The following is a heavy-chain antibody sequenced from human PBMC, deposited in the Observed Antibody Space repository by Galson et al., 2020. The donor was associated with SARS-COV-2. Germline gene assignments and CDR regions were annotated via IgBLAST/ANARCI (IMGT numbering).Heavy chain of an antibody. D-gene: IGHD3-22*01. J-gene: IGHJ4*02. CDR3: ARDYEGYDSSGSPPD. V-gene: IGHV3-33*01. CDR2: IWYDGSNK. Sequence: TGGSLRLSCAASGFTFSSYGMHWVRKAPGKGLEWVAVIWYDGSNKYYADSVKGRFTISRDNSKNTLYLQMNSLRAEDTAVYYCARDYEGYDSSGSPPDWGQGTLVTVSS. CDR1: GFTFSSYG.